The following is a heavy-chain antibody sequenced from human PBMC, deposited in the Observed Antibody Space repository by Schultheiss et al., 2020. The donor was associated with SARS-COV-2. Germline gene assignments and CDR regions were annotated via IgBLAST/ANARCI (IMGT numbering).Heavy chain of an antibody. V-gene: IGHV5-51*01. CDR2: IYPGDSDT. J-gene: IGHJ6*02. D-gene: IGHD3-3*01. CDR1: GYSFTSYW. Sequence: GASLKISCKGSGYSFTSYWIGWVRQMPGKGLEWMGIIYPGDSDTRYSPSFQGQVTISADKSISTAYLQWSSLKASDTAMYYCARRRGITIDYYGMDVWGQGTTVTVSS. CDR3: ARRRGITIDYYGMDV.